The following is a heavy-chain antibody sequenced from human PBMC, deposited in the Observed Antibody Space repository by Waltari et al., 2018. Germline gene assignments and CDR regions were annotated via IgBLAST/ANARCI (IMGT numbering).Heavy chain of an antibody. CDR1: GYSISSGYY. V-gene: IGHV4-38-2*02. J-gene: IGHJ3*02. D-gene: IGHD1-26*01. Sequence: QVQLQESGPGLVKPSETLSLTCAVSGYSISSGYYWGWIRQPPGKGLEWIGSIYHSGSTYYNPSLKSLVTISVDTSKNQFSLKLSSVTAADTAVYYCARDEATHAFDIWGQGTMVTVSS. CDR2: IYHSGST. CDR3: ARDEATHAFDI.